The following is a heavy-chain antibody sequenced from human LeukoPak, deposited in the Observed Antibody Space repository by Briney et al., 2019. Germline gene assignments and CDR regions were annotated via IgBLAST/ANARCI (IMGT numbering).Heavy chain of an antibody. CDR2: ITSSGSTI. V-gene: IGHV3-11*04. J-gene: IGHJ4*02. D-gene: IGHD5-18*01. CDR1: GFTFSDYY. Sequence: PGGSLRLSCAASGFTFSDYYMSWIRQAPGKGLEWVSYITSSGSTIYYPDSVKGRFTISRDNAKNSLYLQMNSLRAEDTAVYYCARKRDTPMGPFDYWGQGTLVTVSS. CDR3: ARKRDTPMGPFDY.